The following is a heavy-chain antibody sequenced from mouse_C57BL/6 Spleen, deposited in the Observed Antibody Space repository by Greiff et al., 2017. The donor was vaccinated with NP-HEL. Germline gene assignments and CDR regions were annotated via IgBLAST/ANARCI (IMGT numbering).Heavy chain of an antibody. CDR1: GFTFSSYG. D-gene: IGHD3-2*02. V-gene: IGHV5-6*02. Sequence: DVKLVESGGDLVKPGGSLKLSCAASGFTFSSYGMSWVRQTPDKRLEWVATISSGGSYTYYPDSVKGRFTISRDNAKNTLYLQMSSLKSEDTAMYYCASLDSSGYLFAYWGQGTLVTVSA. J-gene: IGHJ3*01. CDR2: ISSGGSYT. CDR3: ASLDSSGYLFAY.